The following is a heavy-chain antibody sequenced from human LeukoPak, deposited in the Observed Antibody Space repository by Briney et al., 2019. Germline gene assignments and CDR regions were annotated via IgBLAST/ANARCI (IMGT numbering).Heavy chain of an antibody. J-gene: IGHJ4*02. Sequence: GGSLRLTCAASGFIFSSHGMNWVRQAPGKGLEWVANIKQDGSEKYYVDSVKGRFTISRDNAKNSLYLQMNSLRAEDTALYYCARANSLGYWGQGTLVTVSS. V-gene: IGHV3-7*01. D-gene: IGHD2/OR15-2a*01. CDR2: IKQDGSEK. CDR1: GFIFSSHG. CDR3: ARANSLGY.